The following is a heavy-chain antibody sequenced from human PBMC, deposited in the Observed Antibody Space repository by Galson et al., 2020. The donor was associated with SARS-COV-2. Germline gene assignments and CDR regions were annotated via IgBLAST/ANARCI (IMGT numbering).Heavy chain of an antibody. V-gene: IGHV3-11*01. D-gene: IGHD3-22*01. J-gene: IGHJ5*02. CDR1: GFTFSDYY. CDR3: ARDGGYYYDSSGYYNGWFDP. CDR2: ISSSGSTI. Sequence: GGSLRLSCAASGFTFSDYYMSWIRQAPGKGLEWVSYISSSGSTIYYADSVKGRFTISRDNAKNSLYLQMNSLRAEDTAVYYCARDGGYYYDSSGYYNGWFDPWGQGTLVTVSS.